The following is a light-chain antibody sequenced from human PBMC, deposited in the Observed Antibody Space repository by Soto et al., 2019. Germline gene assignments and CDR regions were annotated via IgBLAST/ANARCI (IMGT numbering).Light chain of an antibody. CDR2: DAS. J-gene: IGKJ1*01. CDR3: QQRRNWPLT. V-gene: IGKV3-11*01. CDR1: QSVSSY. Sequence: EIVLTQSPATLSLSPGERATLSCRASQSVSSYFAWYQQKPGQAPRLLIYDASNRATGIPARFSGSGSGTDFTLTISSLQPADFAVYYCQQRRNWPLTFGQGTRVELK.